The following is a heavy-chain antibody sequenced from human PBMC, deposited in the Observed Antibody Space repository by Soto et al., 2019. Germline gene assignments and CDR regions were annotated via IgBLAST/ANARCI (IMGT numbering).Heavy chain of an antibody. V-gene: IGHV4-30-4*01. CDR1: GGSISSGDYY. D-gene: IGHD2-8*01. CDR2: IYYSGST. J-gene: IGHJ4*02. Sequence: SETLSLTCTVSGGSISSGDYYWSWIRQPPGKGLEWIGYIYYSGSTYYNPSLESRVTISVDTSKNQFSLKLSSVTAADTAVYYCARTERGYCTNGVCYTFDYWGQGTLVPVSS. CDR3: ARTERGYCTNGVCYTFDY.